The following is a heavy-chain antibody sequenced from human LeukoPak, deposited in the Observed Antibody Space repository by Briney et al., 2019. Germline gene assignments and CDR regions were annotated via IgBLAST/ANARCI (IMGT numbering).Heavy chain of an antibody. Sequence: HPGGSLRLSCAASGFTVSSNYMSWVRQAPGKGLEWVSVIYSGGSTYYADSVKGRFTISRDNSKNTLSLQLNSLRAEDPAVYYCASAGETPLAYWGQGTLVTVSS. D-gene: IGHD7-27*01. V-gene: IGHV3-66*02. CDR2: IYSGGST. CDR3: ASAGETPLAY. CDR1: GFTVSSNY. J-gene: IGHJ4*02.